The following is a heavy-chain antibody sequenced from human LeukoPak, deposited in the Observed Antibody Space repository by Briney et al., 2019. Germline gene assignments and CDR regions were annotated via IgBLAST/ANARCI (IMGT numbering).Heavy chain of an antibody. D-gene: IGHD2-21*01. J-gene: IGHJ3*02. Sequence: GGSLRLSCAASGFTFSSYGMHWVRQAPGKGLEWVAVISYDGSNKYYADSVKGRFTISRGNAKNSLYLQMNSLRVEDTAVYYCARDESGDNDAFDIWGQGTMVTVSS. CDR2: ISYDGSNK. CDR1: GFTFSSYG. V-gene: IGHV3-30*03. CDR3: ARDESGDNDAFDI.